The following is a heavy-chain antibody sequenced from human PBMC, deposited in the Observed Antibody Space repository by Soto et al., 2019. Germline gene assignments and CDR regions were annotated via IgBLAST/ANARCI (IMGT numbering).Heavy chain of an antibody. CDR3: ARWTRGGHGSSWYSVDPYYYYGMDV. V-gene: IGHV4-31*03. D-gene: IGHD6-13*01. CDR1: GGSISSGGYY. Sequence: QVQLQESGPGLVKPSQTLSLTCTVSGGSISSGGYYWSWIRQHPGKGLEWIGYIYYSGSTYYNPSLKSRVTISVDTSKNQFSLKLSSVTAADTAVYYCARWTRGGHGSSWYSVDPYYYYGMDVWGQGTTVTVSS. J-gene: IGHJ6*02. CDR2: IYYSGST.